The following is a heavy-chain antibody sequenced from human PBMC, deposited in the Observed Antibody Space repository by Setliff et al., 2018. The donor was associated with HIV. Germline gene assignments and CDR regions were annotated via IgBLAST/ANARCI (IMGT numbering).Heavy chain of an antibody. CDR1: GYTFSSYG. Sequence: ASVKVSCKASGYTFSSYGISWVQQAPGQGVEWMGWISAYNGNTNYAQKLQGRVTMTTDTSTSTAYMELRSLRSDDTAVYYCARGYYNFWSGYYDSRFPNPIDAFDIWGQGTMVTV. CDR2: ISAYNGNT. CDR3: ARGYYNFWSGYYDSRFPNPIDAFDI. J-gene: IGHJ3*02. V-gene: IGHV1-18*01. D-gene: IGHD3-3*01.